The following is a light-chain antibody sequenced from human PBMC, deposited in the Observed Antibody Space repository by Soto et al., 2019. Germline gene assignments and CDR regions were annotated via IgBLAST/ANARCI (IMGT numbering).Light chain of an antibody. J-gene: IGKJ1*01. CDR2: AAS. Sequence: DIQMTQSPSSLSASVGDRVTITCRASQSISSYLNWYQQKPGKAPKLLIYAASSLQSGVPSRFSGSGSGTDFTLTISSLQPADFETYYCQQSYSTPPTFGQGTKVEIK. CDR1: QSISSY. CDR3: QQSYSTPPT. V-gene: IGKV1-39*01.